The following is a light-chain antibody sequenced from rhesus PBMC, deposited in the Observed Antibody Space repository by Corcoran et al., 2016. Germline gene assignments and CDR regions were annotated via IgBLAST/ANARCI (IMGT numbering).Light chain of an antibody. J-gene: IGKJ4*01. CDR2: WAA. Sequence: DIVMTQSPDSLAVSLGERVTINCKSSQSLLYRSNNENYLAWYQQKPGQAPKLLIYWAATRESGVPYRVRGSGSGTDCPLTISGLQAEDVAVYYCQQYYSSPLTFGGGTKVEIK. CDR3: QQYYSSPLT. V-gene: IGKV4-1*01. CDR1: QSLLYRSNNENY.